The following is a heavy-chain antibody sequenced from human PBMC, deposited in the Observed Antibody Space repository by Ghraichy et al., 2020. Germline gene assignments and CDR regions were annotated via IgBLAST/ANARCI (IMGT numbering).Heavy chain of an antibody. CDR2: IHSSGST. D-gene: IGHD4-11*01. Sequence: GSLSLTCTISGGSIRTAYWSWLRQTPGKGLEWIAYIHSSGSTHFNPSLKSRVTISRDTSKNQFTLNLKAVTAADAAVYFCGTHHSDYVLIDYWGQGTPVTVSS. V-gene: IGHV4-4*09. CDR1: GGSIRTAY. J-gene: IGHJ4*02. CDR3: GTHHSDYVLIDY.